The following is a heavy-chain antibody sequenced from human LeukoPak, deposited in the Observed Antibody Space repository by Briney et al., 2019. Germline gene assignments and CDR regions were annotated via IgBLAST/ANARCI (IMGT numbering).Heavy chain of an antibody. CDR2: INHSGST. J-gene: IGHJ4*02. D-gene: IGHD1-26*01. Sequence: HPSETLSLTCAVYGGSFSGYYWSWIRQPPGKGLEWIGEINHSGSTNYNPSLKSRVTISVDTSKNQFSLKLSSVTAADTAVYYCARVKIVGATEYYFDYWGQGILVTVSS. CDR3: ARVKIVGATEYYFDY. CDR1: GGSFSGYY. V-gene: IGHV4-34*01.